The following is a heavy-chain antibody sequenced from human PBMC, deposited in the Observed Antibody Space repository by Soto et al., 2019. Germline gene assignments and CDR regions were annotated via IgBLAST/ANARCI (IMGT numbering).Heavy chain of an antibody. CDR3: VKDYSHGRFPDY. CDR1: GFNLKDYG. V-gene: IGHV3-64D*06. D-gene: IGHD1-26*01. J-gene: IGHJ4*02. Sequence: EVDLVESEGGLVQPGGSLRLSCSASGFNLKDYGMHWIRQAPGKGLEQVAASTYVGGTPYYAQSVKGRFTVSRDNSKNTLYLQMDSLRPEDTGTYFCVKDYSHGRFPDYWGQGTLVTVSS. CDR2: STYVGGTP.